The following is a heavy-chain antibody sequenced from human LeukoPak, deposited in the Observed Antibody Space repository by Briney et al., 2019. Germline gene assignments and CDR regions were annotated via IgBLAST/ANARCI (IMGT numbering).Heavy chain of an antibody. Sequence: PGGSLRLSCAASGFTFSSYAMSWVRQAPGKGLEWVSAISGSGGSTYYADSVKGRFTISRDNSKNTLYLQMNSLRAEDTAVYYCAKDRYCSSTSCYTFGYYYYGMDVWGQGTTVTVSS. CDR2: ISGSGGST. V-gene: IGHV3-23*01. J-gene: IGHJ6*02. D-gene: IGHD2-2*02. CDR1: GFTFSSYA. CDR3: AKDRYCSSTSCYTFGYYYYGMDV.